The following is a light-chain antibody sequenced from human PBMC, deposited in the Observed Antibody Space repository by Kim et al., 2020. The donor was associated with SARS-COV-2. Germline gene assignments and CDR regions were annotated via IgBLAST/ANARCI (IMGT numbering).Light chain of an antibody. V-gene: IGLV1-40*01. CDR1: SSNIGAGYG. CDR3: QSYDTSLSGVL. Sequence: QSVLTQPPSVSGAPGQRVTISCTGSSSNIGAGYGVHWYQRLPGAAPKLLIYANNNRPSGVPDRFSGSKSGTSVSLAITGLQAEDGADYYCQSYDTSLSGVLFGGGTQLTVL. CDR2: ANN. J-gene: IGLJ2*01.